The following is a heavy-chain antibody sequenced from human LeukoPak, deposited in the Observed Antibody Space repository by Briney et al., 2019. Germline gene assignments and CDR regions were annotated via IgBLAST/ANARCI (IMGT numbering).Heavy chain of an antibody. J-gene: IGHJ4*02. CDR2: IYYSGST. CDR3: ARDSTEDYFDY. V-gene: IGHV4-31*03. CDR1: GGSISIGGDY. Sequence: SETLSLTCTVSGGSISIGGDYCRWVRQHPGKGLEWIVYIYYSGSTYYNQSLKSRVTISVDTSKNQFSLKLSSVTAADTAVYYCARDSTEDYFDYWGQGTLVTVSS.